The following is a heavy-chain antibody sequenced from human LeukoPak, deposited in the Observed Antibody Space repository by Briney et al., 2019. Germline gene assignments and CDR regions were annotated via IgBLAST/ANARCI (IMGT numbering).Heavy chain of an antibody. J-gene: IGHJ3*02. V-gene: IGHV3-7*01. CDR2: IKEDGTVK. Sequence: PGGSLRLSCVGSGFTFSNDWMIWVRQAPGKGLEWVANIKEDGTVKYYVDSVKGRFTISRDKAKNSLYLQMNSLRAEDTAVYYCTRDTSYYDSSGYYDAFDIWGQGTMVTVSS. CDR1: GFTFSNDW. D-gene: IGHD3-22*01. CDR3: TRDTSYYDSSGYYDAFDI.